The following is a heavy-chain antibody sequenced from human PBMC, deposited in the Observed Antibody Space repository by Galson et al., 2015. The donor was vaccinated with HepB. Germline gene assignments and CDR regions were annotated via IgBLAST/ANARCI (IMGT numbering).Heavy chain of an antibody. CDR3: ASPFGIAVSTVLDAFDM. V-gene: IGHV3-66*01. CDR2: LHSDGSP. D-gene: IGHD6-19*01. CDR1: GFSVSSNY. J-gene: IGHJ3*02. Sequence: SLRLSCAASGFSVSSNYMHWVRQAPGKGLEWVSLLHSDGSPSYADSVKGRFTISRDNSKNTLYLQMNSLRAEDTAVYYCASPFGIAVSTVLDAFDMWGQGRMVTVSS.